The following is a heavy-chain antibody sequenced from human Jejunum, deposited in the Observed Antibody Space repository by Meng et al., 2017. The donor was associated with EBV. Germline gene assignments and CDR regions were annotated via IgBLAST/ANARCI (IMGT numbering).Heavy chain of an antibody. CDR2: IYNSEST. CDR3: ARDQNGSYFAY. J-gene: IGHJ4*02. CDR1: GGSVSSGGYY. Sequence: QERGPGLVKPSETLSLTCTVSGGSVSSGGYYWSWIRQPPGKGLEWIGYIYNSESTNYKSSLKSRVTISADTSKNQFSLRLSSVTAADTAVYYCARDQNGSYFAYWGQGTLVTVSS. V-gene: IGHV4-61*08. D-gene: IGHD1-26*01.